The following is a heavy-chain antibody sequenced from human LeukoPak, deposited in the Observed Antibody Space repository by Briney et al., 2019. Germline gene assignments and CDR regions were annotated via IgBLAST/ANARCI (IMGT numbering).Heavy chain of an antibody. CDR3: AKTGFTSGSGFGY. J-gene: IGHJ4*02. CDR1: GFTFSSYA. CDR2: ISGSGGST. V-gene: IGHV3-23*01. D-gene: IGHD3-10*01. Sequence: GGSLRLSCAASGFTFSSYAMSWVRQTPWKGLEWVSAISGSGGSTYYADSVKGRFTISRDNSKNTLYLQMNSLRAEDTAVYYCAKTGFTSGSGFGYWGQGTLVTVSS.